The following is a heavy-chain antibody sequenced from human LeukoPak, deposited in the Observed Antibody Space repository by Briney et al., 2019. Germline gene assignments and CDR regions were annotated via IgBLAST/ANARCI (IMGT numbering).Heavy chain of an antibody. D-gene: IGHD3-22*01. V-gene: IGHV1-2*02. Sequence: ASVKVSCKASGYTFTVYFIHWVRQAPGQGLEWMGWINPNSAGTNYAQKFQGRVTMTRDTSISTAYMELSRLRSDDTAVYYCARDERYDSSGYPFDYWGQGTLVTVSS. J-gene: IGHJ4*02. CDR2: INPNSAGT. CDR3: ARDERYDSSGYPFDY. CDR1: GYTFTVYF.